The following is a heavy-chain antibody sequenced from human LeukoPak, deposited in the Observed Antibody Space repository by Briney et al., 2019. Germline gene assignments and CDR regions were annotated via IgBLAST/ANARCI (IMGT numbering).Heavy chain of an antibody. J-gene: IGHJ6*03. D-gene: IGHD6-19*01. Sequence: GGSLRLSCAASGFTFSIYWMHWVRQAPGKGLVWVSRINSDGSSTSYADSVKGRFTISRDNAKNTLYLQMNSLRAEDTAVYYCVRRYSSGWYPNYYMDVWGKGTTVTVSS. CDR3: VRRYSSGWYPNYYMDV. V-gene: IGHV3-74*01. CDR1: GFTFSIYW. CDR2: INSDGSST.